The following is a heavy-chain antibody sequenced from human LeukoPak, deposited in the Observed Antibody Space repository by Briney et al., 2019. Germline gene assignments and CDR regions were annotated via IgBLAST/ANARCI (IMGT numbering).Heavy chain of an antibody. CDR3: ARETKRTYYYDSSGYALDY. CDR2: MNPNSGNT. J-gene: IGHJ4*02. CDR1: GYTFTSYD. V-gene: IGHV1-8*01. Sequence: ASVKVSCKASGYTFTSYDINWVRQATGQGLEWMGWMNPNSGNTGYAQKFQGRVTMTRNTSISTAYMELSSLRSEDTAVYYCARETKRTYYYDSSGYALDYWGQGTLVTVSS. D-gene: IGHD3-22*01.